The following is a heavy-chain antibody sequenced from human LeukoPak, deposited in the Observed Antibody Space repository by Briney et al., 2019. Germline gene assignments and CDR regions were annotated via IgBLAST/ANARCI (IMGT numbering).Heavy chain of an antibody. D-gene: IGHD1-26*01. CDR3: TTDRLWAAH. CDR2: IRSETDGGAT. CDR1: GFTFANAW. V-gene: IGHV3-15*01. J-gene: IGHJ4*02. Sequence: GGSLRLSCAASGFTFANAWMAWVRQVPGKGLEWLGRIRSETDGGATTYAPPVSDRFTISRDDSQNILYLEVNNLKTEDTGIYFCTTDRLWAAHWGQGTLVTVSS.